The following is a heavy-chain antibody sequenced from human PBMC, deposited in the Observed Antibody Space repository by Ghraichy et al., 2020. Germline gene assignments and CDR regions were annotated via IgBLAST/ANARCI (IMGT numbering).Heavy chain of an antibody. J-gene: IGHJ6*02. CDR2: ISGSGGST. CDR3: AKLFPRIVVVPAAGMDV. V-gene: IGHV3-23*01. CDR1: RFNFSNYA. Sequence: GGSPRLSCAASRFNFSNYAMTWVRQAPGKGLEWVSAISGSGGSTCYADSGKGRFTISRDNSKNTLYLQMNSLRAEDTAVYYCAKLFPRIVVVPAAGMDVWGQGTTVTVSS. D-gene: IGHD2-2*01.